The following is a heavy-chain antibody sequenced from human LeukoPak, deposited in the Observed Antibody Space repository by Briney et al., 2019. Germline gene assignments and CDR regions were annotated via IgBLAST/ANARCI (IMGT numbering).Heavy chain of an antibody. J-gene: IGHJ4*02. Sequence: SETLSLTCTVSGGSISSGGYYWSWIRQHPGKGLEWIGYIYYRGSTYYNPSLKSRVTISVDTSKNQFSLKLSSVTAADTAVYYCARENPEYYYDSSGYKKRAPYFDYWGQGTLVTVSS. V-gene: IGHV4-31*03. CDR3: ARENPEYYYDSSGYKKRAPYFDY. CDR2: IYYRGST. CDR1: GGSISSGGYY. D-gene: IGHD3-22*01.